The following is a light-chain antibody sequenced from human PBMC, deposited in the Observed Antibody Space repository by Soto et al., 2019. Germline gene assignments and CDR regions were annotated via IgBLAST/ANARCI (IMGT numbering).Light chain of an antibody. CDR1: SRDVGGYNY. CDR2: DVS. Sequence: QSVLTQPRSVSGSPGQSVTISCTGTSRDVGGYNYVSWYQQHPGKAPKLMIYDVSERPSGVPARFSGSKSGNTASLTISRLQADDEADYYCCSCAGSYTLLFGGGTKLTVL. J-gene: IGLJ2*01. CDR3: CSCAGSYTLL. V-gene: IGLV2-11*01.